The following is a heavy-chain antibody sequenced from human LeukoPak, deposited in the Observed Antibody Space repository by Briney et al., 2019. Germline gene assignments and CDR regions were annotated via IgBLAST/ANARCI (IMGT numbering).Heavy chain of an antibody. D-gene: IGHD3-22*01. V-gene: IGHV3-30*04. Sequence: GRSLRLSCAASGFTLSNYAMHWVRQAPGKGLECVTNISFDGRNTHYVDSVKGRFTISRDNSKNTLYLQMSSLRPEDTAVYYCTRGPATDYYDTSGYCDYWGQGTLVTVSS. CDR3: TRGPATDYYDTSGYCDY. J-gene: IGHJ4*02. CDR1: GFTLSNYA. CDR2: ISFDGRNT.